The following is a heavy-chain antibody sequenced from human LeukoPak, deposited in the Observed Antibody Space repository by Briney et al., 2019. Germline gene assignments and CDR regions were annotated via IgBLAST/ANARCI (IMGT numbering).Heavy chain of an antibody. V-gene: IGHV4-59*08. Sequence: SETLSLTCTVSGVSISSYYWSWIRQPPGKGLEWIGYIYYSGSTNYNPSLKSRVTISVDTSKNQFSLKLSSVTAADTAVYYCASVQNSGSYLGGGWDYWGQGTLVTVSS. CDR1: GVSISSYY. J-gene: IGHJ4*02. D-gene: IGHD1-26*01. CDR2: IYYSGST. CDR3: ASVQNSGSYLGGGWDY.